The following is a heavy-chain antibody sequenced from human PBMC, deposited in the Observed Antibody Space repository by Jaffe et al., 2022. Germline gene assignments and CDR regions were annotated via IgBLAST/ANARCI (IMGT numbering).Heavy chain of an antibody. Sequence: EVQLVESGGGLVQPGGSLRLSCAASGFTFSSYEMNWVRQAPGKGLEWVSYISSSGSTIYYADSVKGRFTISRDNAKNSLYLQMNSLRAEDTAVYYCASLSYYKRALDYWGQGTLVTVSS. J-gene: IGHJ4*02. CDR3: ASLSYYKRALDY. D-gene: IGHD3-10*01. CDR1: GFTFSSYE. CDR2: ISSSGSTI. V-gene: IGHV3-48*03.